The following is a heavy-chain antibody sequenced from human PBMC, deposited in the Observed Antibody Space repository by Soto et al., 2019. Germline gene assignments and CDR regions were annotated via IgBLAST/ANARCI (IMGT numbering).Heavy chain of an antibody. V-gene: IGHV1-18*01. J-gene: IGHJ4*02. D-gene: IGHD3-9*01. Sequence: ASVKVSCKASGYTFINHGISWVRQAPGQGLEWMGWISAYNGNTNYAQKLQGRVTMTTDTSTSTAYMELRSLRSDDTAVYYCARGYDILTGSGYFDYWGQGTLVTVSS. CDR3: ARGYDILTGSGYFDY. CDR2: ISAYNGNT. CDR1: GYTFINHG.